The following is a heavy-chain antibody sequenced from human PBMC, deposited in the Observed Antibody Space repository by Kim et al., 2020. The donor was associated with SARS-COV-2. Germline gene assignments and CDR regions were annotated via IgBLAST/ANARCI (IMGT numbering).Heavy chain of an antibody. V-gene: IGHV3-33*06. D-gene: IGHD2-8*02. CDR1: GFTFSSYG. CDR3: AKDFRGTGADY. Sequence: GGSLRLSCAASGFTFSSYGMHWVRQAPGKGLEWVAVIWYDGSNKYYADSVKGRFTISRDNSKNTLYLQMNSLRAEDTAVYYCAKDFRGTGADYCGQGTLVTVSS. J-gene: IGHJ4*02. CDR2: IWYDGSNK.